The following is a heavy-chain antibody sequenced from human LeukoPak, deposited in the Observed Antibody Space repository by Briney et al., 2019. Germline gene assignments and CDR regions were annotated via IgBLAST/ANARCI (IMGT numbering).Heavy chain of an antibody. CDR1: GFTFSTYS. Sequence: PGGSLRLSCAASGFTFSTYSMNWVRQAPGKGLEWASSITSSSTYTYYADSVKGRFTISRDNAKNSLYLQMNSLRAEDTAVYYCARVGYYYDSGGDAFDIWGQGTMVTVSS. D-gene: IGHD3-22*01. CDR2: ITSSSTYT. J-gene: IGHJ3*02. CDR3: ARVGYYYDSGGDAFDI. V-gene: IGHV3-21*01.